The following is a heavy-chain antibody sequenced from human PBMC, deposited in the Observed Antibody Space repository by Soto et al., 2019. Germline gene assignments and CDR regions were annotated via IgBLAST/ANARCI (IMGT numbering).Heavy chain of an antibody. V-gene: IGHV4-4*02. CDR3: ARIWYPFDP. J-gene: IGHJ5*02. D-gene: IGHD6-13*01. CDR2: IYHTGST. CDR1: GASISTSNW. Sequence: QLQESGPGLVKPSGTLSLTCAVSGASISTSNWWSWVRQSPGKGLEWIGEIYHTGSTNYNPSLKSRVSMSVDKSKNQCSLKLNSVTAADTAVYYCARIWYPFDPWGQGTLVTVSS.